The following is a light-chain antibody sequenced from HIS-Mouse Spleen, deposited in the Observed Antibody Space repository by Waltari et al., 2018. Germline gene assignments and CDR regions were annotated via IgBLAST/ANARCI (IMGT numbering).Light chain of an antibody. Sequence: NFMLTQPHSVSESPGKTVTISCTGRSGSIASHYGPWYQQRPGSAPTTVIYEDNQRPSGVPDRFSGSIDSSSNSASLTISGLKTEDEADYYCQSYDSSNQVFGGGTKLTVL. CDR2: EDN. CDR3: QSYDSSNQV. V-gene: IGLV6-57*02. J-gene: IGLJ2*01. CDR1: SGSIASHY.